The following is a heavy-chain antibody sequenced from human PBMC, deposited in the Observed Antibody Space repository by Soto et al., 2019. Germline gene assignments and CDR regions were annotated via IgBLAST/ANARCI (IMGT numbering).Heavy chain of an antibody. CDR2: INHRGST. Sequence: SETLSLTCAVYVGSFSGYYWTWILQHPGQGLEWIGEINHRGSTKYNPSLKSRVTISVDTSQHQFSLKLSSLTAVDTAMYYCETGSDEAAGTWYLEYWGQETQVT. J-gene: IGHJ4*02. D-gene: IGHD6-19*01. V-gene: IGHV4-34*01. CDR3: ETGSDEAAGTWYLEY. CDR1: VGSFSGYY.